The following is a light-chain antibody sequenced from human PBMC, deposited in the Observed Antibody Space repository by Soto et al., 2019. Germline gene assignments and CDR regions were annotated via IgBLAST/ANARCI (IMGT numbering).Light chain of an antibody. CDR3: NSYTTNSNRV. V-gene: IGLV2-14*01. CDR1: SSDVGAYNY. Sequence: QSALTQPASVSGSPGQSITISCTGTSSDVGAYNYVSWYQHHPGKAPKLMIYEVTNRPSGVSNRFSGSKSGNTASLTISGLQAEDEADYYRNSYTTNSNRVFGTGTKVTVL. CDR2: EVT. J-gene: IGLJ1*01.